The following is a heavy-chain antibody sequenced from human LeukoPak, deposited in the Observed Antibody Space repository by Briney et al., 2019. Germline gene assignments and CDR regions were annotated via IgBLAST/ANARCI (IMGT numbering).Heavy chain of an antibody. CDR3: AKSGGYGLIDY. J-gene: IGHJ4*02. V-gene: IGHV4-34*01. CDR2: INHSGST. D-gene: IGHD1-26*01. CDR1: GGSFSGYY. Sequence: PSETLSLTCAVYGGSFSGYYWSWIRQPPGKGLEWIGEINHSGSTYYNPSLKSRVTISVDTSKNQFSLRLNSVTAADTAMYYCAKSGGYGLIDYWGQGTLVTVSS.